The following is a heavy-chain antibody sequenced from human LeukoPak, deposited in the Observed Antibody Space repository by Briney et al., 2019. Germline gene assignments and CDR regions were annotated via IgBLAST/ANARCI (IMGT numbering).Heavy chain of an antibody. CDR2: IWDDGSNK. J-gene: IGHJ3*02. V-gene: IGHV3-33*01. CDR1: GFTFSSYG. CDR3: ARDANFGYDAFDI. D-gene: IGHD3-10*01. Sequence: PGRSLRLSCAASGFTFSSYGMHWVRQAPGKGLEWVAVIWDDGSNKYYPGSVKGRFTISRDNSENTLYLQVNSLRAEDTAVYYCARDANFGYDAFDIWGQGTMVTVSS.